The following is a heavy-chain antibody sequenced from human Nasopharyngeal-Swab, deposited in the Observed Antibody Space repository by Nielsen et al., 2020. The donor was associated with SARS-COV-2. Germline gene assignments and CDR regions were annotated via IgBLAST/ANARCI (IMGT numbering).Heavy chain of an antibody. CDR2: IYHSGST. Sequence: RQAPGKGLEWIGHIYHSGSTYCNPSLKSRVTISVDRSKNQFSLKLSSVTAADTAVYYCARVGGDYYYYYYMDVWGKGTTVTVSS. J-gene: IGHJ6*03. CDR3: ARVGGDYYYYYYMDV. D-gene: IGHD1-26*01. V-gene: IGHV4-30-2*01.